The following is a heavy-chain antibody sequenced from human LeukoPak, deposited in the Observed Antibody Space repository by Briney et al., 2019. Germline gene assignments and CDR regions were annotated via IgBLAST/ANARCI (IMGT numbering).Heavy chain of an antibody. CDR2: MNPNSGNT. V-gene: IGHV1-8*01. CDR1: GYTFTSYD. CDR3: ATQHGWLQLWGDAFDI. Sequence: ASVKVSCKASGYTFTSYDINWVRQATGQGLEWMGWMNPNSGNTGYAQKFQGRVTMTEDTSTDTAYMELSSLRSEDTAVYYCATQHGWLQLWGDAFDIWGQGTMVTVSS. D-gene: IGHD5-24*01. J-gene: IGHJ3*02.